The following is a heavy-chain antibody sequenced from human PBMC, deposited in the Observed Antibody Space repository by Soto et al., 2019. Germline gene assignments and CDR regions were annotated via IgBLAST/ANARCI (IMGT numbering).Heavy chain of an antibody. V-gene: IGHV4-30-2*01. CDR1: GGSISSGGYY. CDR3: AREGLMGNYGMDV. D-gene: IGHD2-8*01. Sequence: SETLSLTCTVSGGSISSGGYYWSWIRQHPGKGLEWIGYIYHSGSTYYNPSLKSRVTISVDRSKNQFSLKLSSVTAADTAVYYCAREGLMGNYGMDVWGQGTTVTVSS. CDR2: IYHSGST. J-gene: IGHJ6*02.